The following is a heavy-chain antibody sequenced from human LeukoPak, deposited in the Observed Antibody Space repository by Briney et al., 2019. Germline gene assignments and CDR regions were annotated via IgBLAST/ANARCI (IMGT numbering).Heavy chain of an antibody. J-gene: IGHJ4*02. CDR1: GFTSSAFW. CDR3: ARAMYDSSGYYFWYFDY. CDR2: ISSSSSYI. Sequence: PGGSLRLSCVASGFTSSAFWMSWVSQAPGKGLGWVSSISSSSSYIYYADSVKGRFTISRDNAKNSLYLQMNSLRAEDTAVYYCARAMYDSSGYYFWYFDYWGQGTLVTVSS. D-gene: IGHD3-22*01. V-gene: IGHV3-21*01.